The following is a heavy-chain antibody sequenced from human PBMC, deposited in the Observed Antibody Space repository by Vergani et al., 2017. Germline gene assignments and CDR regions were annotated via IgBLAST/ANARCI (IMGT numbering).Heavy chain of an antibody. J-gene: IGHJ4*02. CDR1: GFTFSSYG. CDR3: AKGDTAMAHYFDY. CDR2: ISYDGSNK. D-gene: IGHD5-18*01. V-gene: IGHV3-30*18. Sequence: QVQLVESGGGVVQPGRSLRLSCAASGFTFSSYGMHWVRQAPGKGLEWVAVISYDGSNKYYADSVKGRFTIPRDNSKNTLYLQMNSLRAEDTAVYYCAKGDTAMAHYFDYWGQGTLVTVSS.